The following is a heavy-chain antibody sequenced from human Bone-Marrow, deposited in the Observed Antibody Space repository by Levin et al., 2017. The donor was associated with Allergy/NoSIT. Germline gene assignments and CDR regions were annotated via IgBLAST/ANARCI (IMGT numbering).Heavy chain of an antibody. J-gene: IGHJ6*02. D-gene: IGHD1-1*01. Sequence: PGGSLRLSCSTSGFNFGVYEMNWMRQAPGKGLEWIAYISASSSHIYYAESVKGRFFVSRDNARNSMQLHMSGLRAEDTALYYCARRTERKVWNEYHHGMDVWGQGTTVTVSS. CDR3: ARRTERKVWNEYHHGMDV. CDR2: ISASSSHI. CDR1: GFNFGVYE. V-gene: IGHV3-48*03.